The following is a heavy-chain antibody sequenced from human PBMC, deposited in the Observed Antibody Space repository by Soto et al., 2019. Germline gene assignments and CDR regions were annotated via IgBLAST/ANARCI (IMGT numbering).Heavy chain of an antibody. J-gene: IGHJ3*02. V-gene: IGHV1-69*13. CDR3: AREGSNWDYGASEAFDI. D-gene: IGHD4-17*01. CDR2: IIPIFGTA. Sequence: SVKVSCKASGGTFSSYAISWVRQAPGQGLEWMGGIIPIFGTANYAQKFQGRVTITADESTSTAYMELSSLRSEDTAVYYCAREGSNWDYGASEAFDIWGQGTMVTVSS. CDR1: GGTFSSYA.